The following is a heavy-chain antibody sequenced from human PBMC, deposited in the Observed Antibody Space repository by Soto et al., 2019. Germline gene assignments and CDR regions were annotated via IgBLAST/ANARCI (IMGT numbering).Heavy chain of an antibody. V-gene: IGHV3-74*01. CDR3: ASLPGDVGHSSIVSYDY. Sequence: GGSPRLSCAASGFTFSSYWMHWVRQAPGKGLVWVSRINSDGSSTSYADSVKGRFTISRDNAKNTLYLQMNSLRAEDTAVYYCASLPGDVGHSSIVSYDYWGQGTLVTVSS. D-gene: IGHD6-13*01. CDR2: INSDGSST. CDR1: GFTFSSYW. J-gene: IGHJ4*02.